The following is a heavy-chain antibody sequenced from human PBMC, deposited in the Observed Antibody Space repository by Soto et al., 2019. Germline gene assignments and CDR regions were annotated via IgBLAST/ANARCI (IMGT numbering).Heavy chain of an antibody. CDR3: VRERIEVTIARRWFDP. J-gene: IGHJ5*02. CDR1: GGSISSYY. Sequence: SETLSLTGTVSGGSISSYYWSWIRQPAGKGREWIGRIGSTNYNPSLQSRVTMSVDPSKNQFSLKLSSVTAADTAVYYCVRERIEVTIARRWFDPWGQGTLVTVSS. V-gene: IGHV4-4*07. CDR2: IGST. D-gene: IGHD4-17*01.